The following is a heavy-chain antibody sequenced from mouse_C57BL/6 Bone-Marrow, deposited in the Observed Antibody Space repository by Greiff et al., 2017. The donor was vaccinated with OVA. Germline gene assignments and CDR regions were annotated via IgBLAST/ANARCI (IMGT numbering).Heavy chain of an antibody. V-gene: IGHV5-4*01. J-gene: IGHJ4*01. CDR1: GFTFSSYA. CDR2: ISDGGSYT. CDR3: ARDRLLPFYAMDY. D-gene: IGHD2-12*01. Sequence: EVMLVESGGGLVKPGGSLKLSCAASGFTFSSYAMSWVRQTPEKRLEWVATISDGGSYTYYPDNVKGRFTISRDNAKNNLYLQMSHLKSEDTAMYYCARDRLLPFYAMDYWGQGTSVTVSS.